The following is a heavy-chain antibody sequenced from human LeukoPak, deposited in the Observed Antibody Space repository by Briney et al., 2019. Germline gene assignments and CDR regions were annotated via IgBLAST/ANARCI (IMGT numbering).Heavy chain of an antibody. V-gene: IGHV1-8*01. CDR1: GYTFTSYD. Sequence: ASVKVSCKASGYTFTSYDINWVRQATGQGLEWMGWMNPNSGNTGYAQKFQGRVTMTRNTSISTAYMELSSLRSEDTAVYYCARGTKRPAARSNQKYYFDYWGQGTLVTVSS. J-gene: IGHJ4*02. CDR3: ARGTKRPAARSNQKYYFDY. CDR2: MNPNSGNT. D-gene: IGHD2-2*01.